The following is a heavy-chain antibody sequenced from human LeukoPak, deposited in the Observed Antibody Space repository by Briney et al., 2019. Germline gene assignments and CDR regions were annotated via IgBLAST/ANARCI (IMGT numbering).Heavy chain of an antibody. V-gene: IGHV1-2*02. CDR2: INPNSGGT. CDR1: GYTFTGYC. J-gene: IGHJ4*02. D-gene: IGHD1-7*01. CDR3: ARVGLELTRFYDY. Sequence: ASLRVSCTASGYTFTGYCMHWVRQAPGQGLEWMGWINPNSGGTNYAQKFQGRVTITRDTSISTAYMELSRLRSDDTAVYYCARVGLELTRFYDYWGQGTLVTVSS.